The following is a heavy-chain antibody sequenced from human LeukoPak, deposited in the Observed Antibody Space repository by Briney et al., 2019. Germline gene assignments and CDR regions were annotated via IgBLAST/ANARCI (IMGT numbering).Heavy chain of an antibody. CDR2: INPSGGST. Sequence: GASVKASCKASGYTFTNFYMHWVRQAPGQGLEWMGIINPSGGSTRYAQKFQGRVTMTRDTSTSTVYMEVSSLRSEDTAVYYCAREYSSSSGVFVYWGQGTLVTVSS. CDR3: AREYSSSSGVFVY. J-gene: IGHJ4*02. V-gene: IGHV1-46*01. CDR1: GYTFTNFY. D-gene: IGHD6-6*01.